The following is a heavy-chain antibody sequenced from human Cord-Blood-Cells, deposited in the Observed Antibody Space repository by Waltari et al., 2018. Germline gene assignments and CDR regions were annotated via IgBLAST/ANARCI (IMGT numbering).Heavy chain of an antibody. CDR2: INHARST. CDR3: ARGTDWADY. V-gene: IGHV4-34*01. Sequence: QVPLQQWGAGLLKPSETLSLTFAVSGGSFSVSYWSWIRQPPGKGLEWIGEINHARSTNQSPSRNSRGTISVDTSKNRVSLKLSHVTAADSAVYYCARGTDWADYWGQGTLVTVSS. J-gene: IGHJ4*02. CDR1: GGSFSVSY. D-gene: IGHD3-9*01.